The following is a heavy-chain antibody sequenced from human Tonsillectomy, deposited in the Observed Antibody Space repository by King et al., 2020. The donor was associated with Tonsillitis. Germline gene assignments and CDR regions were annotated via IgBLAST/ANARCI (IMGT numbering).Heavy chain of an antibody. CDR3: ATVSPPSGYYYSEY. Sequence: VQLVESGGGLVQPGGSLRLSCATSGFTFSSYSMNWVRRAPGRGLEWLSYITSSSGTICYADSVKGRFTLPRDNAKNSVYLQMNSLRAEDTAVYYCATVSPPSGYYYSEYWGQGTLVTVSS. V-gene: IGHV3-48*04. CDR1: GFTFSSYS. CDR2: ITSSSGTI. D-gene: IGHD3-22*01. J-gene: IGHJ4*02.